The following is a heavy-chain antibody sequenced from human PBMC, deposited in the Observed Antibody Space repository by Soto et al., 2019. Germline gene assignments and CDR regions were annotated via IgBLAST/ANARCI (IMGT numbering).Heavy chain of an antibody. CDR3: ARGGIAAAAPPDY. CDR2: IYYSGST. D-gene: IGHD6-13*01. Sequence: QVQLQESGPGLVKPSQTLSLTCTVSGGSISSGGYYWSWIRQHPGKGLEWIGYIYYSGSTYYNPSLMIRVTISVDTSKNQFSLKLSSVTAADTAVYYCARGGIAAAAPPDYWGQGTLVTVSS. CDR1: GGSISSGGYY. V-gene: IGHV4-31*03. J-gene: IGHJ4*02.